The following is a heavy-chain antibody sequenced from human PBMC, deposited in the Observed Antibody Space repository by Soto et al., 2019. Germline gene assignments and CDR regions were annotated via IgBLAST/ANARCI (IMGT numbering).Heavy chain of an antibody. CDR2: INHSGST. CDR1: GGSFSGYY. V-gene: IGHV4-34*01. Sequence: PSETLSLTCAVYGGSFSGYYLTWIRQPPGTGLEWIGEINHSGSTNYNPSLKSRATISVDTSKNQFSLKLTSVTAADTAVFYCAREKFYDILRGGWNDVGSFGKFDYWGQGKLVTVSS. J-gene: IGHJ4*02. CDR3: AREKFYDILRGGWNDVGSFGKFDY. D-gene: IGHD3-9*01.